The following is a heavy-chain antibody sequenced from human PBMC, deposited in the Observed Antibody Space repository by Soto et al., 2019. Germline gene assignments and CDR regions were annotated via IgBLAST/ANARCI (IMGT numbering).Heavy chain of an antibody. D-gene: IGHD3-10*02. J-gene: IGHJ4*02. V-gene: IGHV3-11*01. Sequence: QVELVESGGGLVKPGGSLRLSCAASGLSFSDYYMSWIRQAPGTGLEWIAYITSSSSTIYYADSVKGRFPISRNDAKNSLYLQLDSVRAEDTAVYYCATVFRSSNFNYWGQGTLVTVSS. CDR1: GLSFSDYY. CDR3: ATVFRSSNFNY. CDR2: ITSSSSTI.